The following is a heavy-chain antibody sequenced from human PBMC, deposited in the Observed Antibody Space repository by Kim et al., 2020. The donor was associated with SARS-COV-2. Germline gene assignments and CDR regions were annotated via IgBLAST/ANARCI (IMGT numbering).Heavy chain of an antibody. V-gene: IGHV1-46*01. CDR2: INPTGGST. CDR1: GYTFTNHY. J-gene: IGHJ4*02. Sequence: ASVKVSCKTSGYTFTNHYIHWVRQAPGQGLEWMGFINPTGGSTNFVQKFRGRLTTSRDTSTSTVYMVINSLRSEDTAVYFCARDGAGQNFDHWGQGTLV. D-gene: IGHD6-19*01. CDR3: ARDGAGQNFDH.